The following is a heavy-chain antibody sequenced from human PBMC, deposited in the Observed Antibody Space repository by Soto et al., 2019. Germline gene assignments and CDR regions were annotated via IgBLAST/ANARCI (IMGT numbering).Heavy chain of an antibody. CDR3: ARPSHYDSSGYFPEDDAFDI. D-gene: IGHD3-22*01. Sequence: PGRSLRVSCVASGFTFSSYEMNWVRQAPGKGLEWVSYISSSGSTIYYADSVKGRFTISRDNAKNSLYLQMNSLRAEDTAVYYCARPSHYDSSGYFPEDDAFDIWGQGTMVTVSS. J-gene: IGHJ3*02. V-gene: IGHV3-48*03. CDR1: GFTFSSYE. CDR2: ISSSGSTI.